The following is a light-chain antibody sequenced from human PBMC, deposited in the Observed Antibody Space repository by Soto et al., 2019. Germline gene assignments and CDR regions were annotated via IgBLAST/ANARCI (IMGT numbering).Light chain of an antibody. CDR2: GAS. CDR1: QSLSSN. Sequence: EIVMTQSPATLSVSPGERATLSCSASQSLSSNLAWYQQKPGQAPRLLIYGASTRATGIPARFSGSGSGTDFTLTISSLQSEDFAVYYCQQYNDWPTWTFGQGTKVEIK. J-gene: IGKJ1*01. CDR3: QQYNDWPTWT. V-gene: IGKV3-15*01.